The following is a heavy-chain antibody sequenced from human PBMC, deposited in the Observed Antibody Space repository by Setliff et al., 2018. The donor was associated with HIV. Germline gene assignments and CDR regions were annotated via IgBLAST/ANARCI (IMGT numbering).Heavy chain of an antibody. V-gene: IGHV4-34*01. Sequence: PSETLSLTCAVYGGSFSGYYWSWIRQPPGKGLEWIGEINRSGSTNYNPSLKSRVTISVDTSKNQFSLKLSSVTAADTAVYYCARSRPLRFLEWFPPYYYYYGMDVWGQGTTVTVSS. CDR1: GGSFSGYY. J-gene: IGHJ6*02. D-gene: IGHD3-3*01. CDR2: INRSGST. CDR3: ARSRPLRFLEWFPPYYYYYGMDV.